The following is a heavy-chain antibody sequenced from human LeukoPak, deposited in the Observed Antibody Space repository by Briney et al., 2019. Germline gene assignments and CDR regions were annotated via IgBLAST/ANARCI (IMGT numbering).Heavy chain of an antibody. CDR1: GFTFSNYW. J-gene: IGHJ4*02. D-gene: IGHD2-8*01. CDR3: ATLNGPLFEY. Sequence: GGSLRLSCAASGFTFSNYWMSWVRQAPGKGLEWVASIHQHGNEKYFVDSVRGRSTISRDNAKNPLYLQMSSLRAEDTAVYYCATLNGPLFEYWGQGTLVTVSS. V-gene: IGHV3-7*01. CDR2: IHQHGNEK.